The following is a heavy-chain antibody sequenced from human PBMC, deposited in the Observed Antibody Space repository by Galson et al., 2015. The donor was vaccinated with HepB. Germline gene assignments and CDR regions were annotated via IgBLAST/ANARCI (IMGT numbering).Heavy chain of an antibody. Sequence: QSGAEVKKPGESLKISCKTSGYSFVNYWIAWVRQMPGKGPEFMGIIYPYDSDTKYSPSFEGHVVISVDKSINTAYLSWTSLKASDTATYFCARDGYHNGASRFDVWGQGTPVTVSS. J-gene: IGHJ4*02. CDR2: IYPYDSDT. V-gene: IGHV5-51*01. D-gene: IGHD2-15*01. CDR3: ARDGYHNGASRFDV. CDR1: GYSFVNYW.